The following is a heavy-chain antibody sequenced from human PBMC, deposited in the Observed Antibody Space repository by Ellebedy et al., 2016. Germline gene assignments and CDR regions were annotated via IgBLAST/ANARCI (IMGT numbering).Heavy chain of an antibody. CDR2: IIPIFGTA. V-gene: IGHV1-69*13. CDR3: ARGHSGSFFPNY. Sequence: SVKVSCXASGGTFSSYAISWVRQAPGQGLEWMGGIIPIFGTANYAQKFQGRVTITADESTSTAYMELSSLRSEDTAVYYCARGHSGSFFPNYWGQGTLVTVSS. J-gene: IGHJ4*02. CDR1: GGTFSSYA. D-gene: IGHD1-26*01.